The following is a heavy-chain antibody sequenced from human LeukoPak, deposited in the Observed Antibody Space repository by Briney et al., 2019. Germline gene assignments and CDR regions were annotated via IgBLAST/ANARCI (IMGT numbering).Heavy chain of an antibody. V-gene: IGHV3-74*01. Sequence: GGSLRLSCAASGFTFSSYWMHWVRQAPGKGLVWVSRINSDGSSTSYADSVKGRFTISRDNAKNTLYLQMNSLRAEDTAVYYCARPDYSDHQFDYWGQGTLVTVSS. D-gene: IGHD4-11*01. J-gene: IGHJ4*02. CDR1: GFTFSSYW. CDR2: INSDGSST. CDR3: ARPDYSDHQFDY.